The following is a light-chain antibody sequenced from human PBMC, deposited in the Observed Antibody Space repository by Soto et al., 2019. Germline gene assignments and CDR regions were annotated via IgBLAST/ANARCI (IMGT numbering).Light chain of an antibody. V-gene: IGKV2-28*01. CDR1: QSLLHSNAYNY. Sequence: DIVMTQSPLSLPVTPGEPASISCRSSQSLLHSNAYNYLDWYLQKPGQSPQLLIYLGSNRASGVPDRFSGSGSGTDFTLKINRVEAEDVGVYYCMQALQTPLTFGGGTKVEIK. CDR2: LGS. CDR3: MQALQTPLT. J-gene: IGKJ4*01.